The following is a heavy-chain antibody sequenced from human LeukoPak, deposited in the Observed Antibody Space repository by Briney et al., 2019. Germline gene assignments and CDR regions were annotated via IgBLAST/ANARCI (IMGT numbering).Heavy chain of an antibody. J-gene: IGHJ4*02. V-gene: IGHV4-61*02. CDR3: ARRLRSVLWFGESRRGFDY. CDR1: GGSISSGSYY. Sequence: PSETLSLTCTVSGGSISSGSYYWSWIRQPAGKGLEWIGRIYTSGSTNYNPSLKSRVTISVDTSKNQFSLKLSSVTAADTAVYYCARRLRSVLWFGESRRGFDYWGQGTLVTVSS. CDR2: IYTSGST. D-gene: IGHD3-10*01.